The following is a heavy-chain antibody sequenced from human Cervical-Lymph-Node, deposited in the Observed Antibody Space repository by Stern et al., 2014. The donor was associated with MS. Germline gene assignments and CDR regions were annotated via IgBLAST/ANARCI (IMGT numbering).Heavy chain of an antibody. CDR3: ARGVLGFGEFPYGMDV. V-gene: IGHV4-4*07. J-gene: IGHJ6*02. D-gene: IGHD3-10*01. CDR2: INTFGST. Sequence: QLQLQESGPGKVKPSETLSLTCSVSGGSISSYYCSWVRQPAGKGLEWIGRINTFGSTNFNPSLRGRLTMSVDTSKTQSSLKLKSVTAADTAVYYCARGVLGFGEFPYGMDVWGQGTTVTVSS. CDR1: GGSISSYY.